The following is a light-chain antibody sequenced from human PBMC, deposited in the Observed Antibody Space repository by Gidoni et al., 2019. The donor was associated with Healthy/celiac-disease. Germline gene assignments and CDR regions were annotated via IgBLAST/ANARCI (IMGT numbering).Light chain of an antibody. Sequence: EIVLTQSPGTLSLSPGERATLSCRASQSVRSSYLAWYQQTPGQAPRLLIYGASSRATGIPDRFSGSGSGTDFTLTISRLEPEDFAVYYCQQYGSSPRTFGQGTKVEIK. CDR2: GAS. CDR3: QQYGSSPRT. J-gene: IGKJ1*01. V-gene: IGKV3-20*01. CDR1: QSVRSSY.